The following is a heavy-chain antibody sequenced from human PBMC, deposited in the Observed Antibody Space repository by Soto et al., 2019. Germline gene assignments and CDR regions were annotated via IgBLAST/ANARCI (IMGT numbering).Heavy chain of an antibody. CDR3: ARGYRENYFSAMDV. CDR1: GGSFSKYG. D-gene: IGHD1-26*01. CDR2: IIPMFGIG. V-gene: IGHV1-69*01. Sequence: QVQLVQSGAEVKMPGSSVRVSCKASGGSFSKYGISWVRQAPGQGLEWMGGIIPMFGIGNYAEKFLGRVTITADESTSTSDMEPSSLISEDTAVYFCARGYRENYFSAMDVWGQGTTVTVPS. J-gene: IGHJ6*02.